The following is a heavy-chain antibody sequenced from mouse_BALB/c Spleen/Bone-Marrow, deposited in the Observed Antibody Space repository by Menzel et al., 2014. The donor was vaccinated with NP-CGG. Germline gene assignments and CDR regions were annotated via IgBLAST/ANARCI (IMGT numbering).Heavy chain of an antibody. CDR1: GYTFSNYW. V-gene: IGHV1-5*01. CDR2: IYPGNSDT. CDR3: TTLARSDFDY. Sequence: EVQLQQSGTVLARPGAAVKMSCKASGYTFSNYWMHWVKQRPGQGLEWIGTIYPGNSDTTYNQKFKGKAKLTAVTSTSTAYMELSSLTNEDSAVYYCTTLARSDFDYGGQGTTLTVSS. D-gene: IGHD3-1*01. J-gene: IGHJ2*01.